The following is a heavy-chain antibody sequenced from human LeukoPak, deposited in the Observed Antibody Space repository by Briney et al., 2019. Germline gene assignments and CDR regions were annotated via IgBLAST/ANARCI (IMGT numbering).Heavy chain of an antibody. CDR3: ARGLMMAVAGRGEFHY. D-gene: IGHD6-13*01. V-gene: IGHV4-59*01. Sequence: SETLSLTCTVSGGSISSYYWSWIRQPPGKGLEWIGYIYYSGSTNYNPSLKSRVTISVDTSKNPFSLKLSSVTAADTAVYYCARGLMMAVAGRGEFHYWGQGTLVTVSS. J-gene: IGHJ4*02. CDR1: GGSISSYY. CDR2: IYYSGST.